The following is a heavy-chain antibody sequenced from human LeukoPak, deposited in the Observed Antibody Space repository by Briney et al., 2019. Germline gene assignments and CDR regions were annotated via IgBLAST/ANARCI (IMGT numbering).Heavy chain of an antibody. Sequence: GASVKVSCKASGYTFDSYGITWVRQAPGQGLEWMGWISVYSGETDSAQNVKGRVTMTTDTSTTTAYLELRGLTSDDTAVYYCARGTSGWYWLDPWGQGTLVIVSA. J-gene: IGHJ5*02. CDR2: ISVYSGET. CDR1: GYTFDSYG. V-gene: IGHV1-18*01. D-gene: IGHD6-19*01. CDR3: ARGTSGWYWLDP.